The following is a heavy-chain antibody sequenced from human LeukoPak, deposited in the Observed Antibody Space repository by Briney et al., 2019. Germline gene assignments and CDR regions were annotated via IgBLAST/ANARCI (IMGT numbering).Heavy chain of an antibody. V-gene: IGHV4-34*01. CDR3: ARLIVVVVAARGRIGEIFDY. CDR1: GGSFSGYY. J-gene: IGHJ4*02. CDR2: INHSGST. D-gene: IGHD2-15*01. Sequence: SETLSLTCAVYGGSFSGYYWSWIRQPPGKGLEWIGEINHSGSTNYNPSLKSRVTISVDTSKNQFSLKLSSVTAADTAVYYCARLIVVVVAARGRIGEIFDYWGQGTLVTVSS.